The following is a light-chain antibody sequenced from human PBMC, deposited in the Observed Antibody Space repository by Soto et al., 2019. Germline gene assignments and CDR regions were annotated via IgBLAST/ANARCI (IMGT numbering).Light chain of an antibody. J-gene: IGLJ1*01. V-gene: IGLV7-46*01. Sequence: QAVVTQEPSLTVSPGGTVTLTCGSSTGAVTSGHYPYWFQQKPGQAPRTLIYDTSNKHSWTPARFSGSLLGGKAALTLSGAQPEDEAEYYCLLSYSGARQVVGTGTKVTVL. CDR1: TGAVTSGHY. CDR3: LLSYSGARQV. CDR2: DTS.